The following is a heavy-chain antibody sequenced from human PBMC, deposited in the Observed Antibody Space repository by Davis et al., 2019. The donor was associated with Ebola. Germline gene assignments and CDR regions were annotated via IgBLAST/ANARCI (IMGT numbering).Heavy chain of an antibody. J-gene: IGHJ3*02. CDR3: ARTSIVGTTTTASDI. CDR2: INPNDGRT. D-gene: IGHD1-26*01. V-gene: IGHV1-46*01. CDR1: GYTFTNYY. Sequence: AASVKVSCKASGYTFTNYYMHWVRQAPGQGLEWMGMINPNDGRTIYAQKFQGRVTVTTDTSTGTAYMELRSLRSDDTAVYFCARTSIVGTTTTASDIWGQGTKVTVSS.